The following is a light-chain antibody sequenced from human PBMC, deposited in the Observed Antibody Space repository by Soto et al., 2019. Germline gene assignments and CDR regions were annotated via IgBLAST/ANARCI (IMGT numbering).Light chain of an antibody. CDR3: QQSYSTPRT. Sequence: DIVMTQSPDSLAVSLGERATINCKSSQSVLYSSNNKNYLAWYQQKPGQPPKLLIYWASTRESGVPDRFSGSGSGTDFTLTISSMQAADVAVYYCQQSYSTPRTFGQGTKVEIK. V-gene: IGKV4-1*01. CDR2: WAS. J-gene: IGKJ1*01. CDR1: QSVLYSSNNKNY.